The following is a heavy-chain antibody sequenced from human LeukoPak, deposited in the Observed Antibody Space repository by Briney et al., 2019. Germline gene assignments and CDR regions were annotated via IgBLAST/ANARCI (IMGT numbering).Heavy chain of an antibody. CDR1: GFTFRNYA. Sequence: GGSLRLSCAASGFTFRNYAMSWVRQAPGEGLERVSAITDGGTTYHADSVKGRFTISRDNSKNTLYLQMNSLRAEDTAVYYCARRGVTNYYADYWGQGTLVTVSS. J-gene: IGHJ4*02. CDR3: ARRGVTNYYADY. CDR2: ITDGGTT. D-gene: IGHD3-22*01. V-gene: IGHV3-23*01.